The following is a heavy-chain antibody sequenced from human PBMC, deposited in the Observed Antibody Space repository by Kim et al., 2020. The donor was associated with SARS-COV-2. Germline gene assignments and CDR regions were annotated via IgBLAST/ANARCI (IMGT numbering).Heavy chain of an antibody. J-gene: IGHJ3*02. D-gene: IGHD2-21*01. CDR3: TRHIFDAFDI. V-gene: IGHV3-72*01. Sequence: GGSLRLSCGASGLNFSDHYMDWVRQAPGKGLEWVGRSRDRANSYSTDYAASVRGRFAISRDHSQNSVHLQMQDLKVEDTAIYYCTRHIFDAFDIWGQGA. CDR2: SRDRANSYST. CDR1: GLNFSDHY.